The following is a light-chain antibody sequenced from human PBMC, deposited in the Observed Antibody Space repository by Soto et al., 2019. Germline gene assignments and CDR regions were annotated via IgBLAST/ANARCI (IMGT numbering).Light chain of an antibody. V-gene: IGKV2-28*01. CDR2: LGS. Sequence: DIVMTQSPLSLPVTPGEPASISCRSSQSLLHSNGYNYLDWYLQKPGQSPQLLIYLGSNRASGVPDRYSGSGAGTEFTRKSSRVEAEDGGVYYCMQALQTPYTFGQGTKLEIK. CDR3: MQALQTPYT. J-gene: IGKJ2*01. CDR1: QSLLHSNGYNY.